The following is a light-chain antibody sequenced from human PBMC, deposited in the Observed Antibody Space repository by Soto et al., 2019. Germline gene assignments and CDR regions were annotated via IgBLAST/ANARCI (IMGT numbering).Light chain of an antibody. V-gene: IGLV2-14*01. CDR2: EAT. CDR1: SDDVGAYKY. Sequence: QSVLTQPASVSGSPGQSITISCAGTSDDVGAYKYVSWYQQHPGKAPQLLIYEATNRPSGISGRFSASKSGNTASLTISGLQAEDEADYYCSSYSRNTLFVFGSGTKVTVL. CDR3: SSYSRNTLFV. J-gene: IGLJ1*01.